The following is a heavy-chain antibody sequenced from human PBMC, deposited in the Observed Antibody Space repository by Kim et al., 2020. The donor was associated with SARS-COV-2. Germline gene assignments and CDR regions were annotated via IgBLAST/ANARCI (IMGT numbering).Heavy chain of an antibody. CDR3: ARENSGTMTYYYYGMDV. V-gene: IGHV1-69*13. CDR2: IIPIFGTA. D-gene: IGHD1-26*01. Sequence: SVKVSCKASGGTFSSYAISWVRQAPGQGLEWMGGIIPIFGTANYAQKFQGRVTITADESTSTAYMELSSLISEDTAVYYCARENSGTMTYYYYGMDVWGQGTTVTVSS. J-gene: IGHJ6*02. CDR1: GGTFSSYA.